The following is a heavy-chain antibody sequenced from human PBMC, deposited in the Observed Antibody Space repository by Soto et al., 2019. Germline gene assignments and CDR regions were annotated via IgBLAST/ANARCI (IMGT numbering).Heavy chain of an antibody. CDR1: GGTFSSYA. D-gene: IGHD3-22*01. CDR2: IIPILGTA. Sequence: GASVKVSCKASGGTFSSYAISWVRQAPGQGLEWMGGIIPILGTANYAQKFQGRVTITADESTSTAYMELSSLRSEDTAVYYCARCYYYDSSGLGWFDPWGQGTLVTVSS. J-gene: IGHJ5*02. CDR3: ARCYYYDSSGLGWFDP. V-gene: IGHV1-69*13.